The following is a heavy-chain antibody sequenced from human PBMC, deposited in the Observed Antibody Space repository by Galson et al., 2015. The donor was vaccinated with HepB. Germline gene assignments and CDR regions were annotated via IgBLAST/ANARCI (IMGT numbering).Heavy chain of an antibody. CDR2: IIPIFGTA. CDR3: ARVGLYCGSTDCKPYSFYMDV. J-gene: IGHJ6*03. Sequence: SVKVSCKASGGTFNNFPINWVRQAPGQGLEWMGGIIPIFGTADYAQNFHGRVAVTADESSRTAYMELSSLRSEDTAIYYCARVGLYCGSTDCKPYSFYMDVWGKGTTVTVSS. D-gene: IGHD2-2*01. CDR1: GGTFNNFP. V-gene: IGHV1-69*13.